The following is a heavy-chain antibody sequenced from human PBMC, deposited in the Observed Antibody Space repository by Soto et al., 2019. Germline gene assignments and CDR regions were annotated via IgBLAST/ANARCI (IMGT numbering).Heavy chain of an antibody. V-gene: IGHV1-18*01. Sequence: QGQLVQSGPEVKKPGASVKVSCKASGYTFSRYGISWVRQAPGQGLEWMGWVSGYNGDTKYAQKVQGRVTMTIDTSTYTAYMELRSLTSDDTAKYYCAKNGQPTYYYYGMDVCGQGTTVTVSS. CDR3: AKNGQPTYYYYGMDV. J-gene: IGHJ6*02. D-gene: IGHD2-8*01. CDR2: VSGYNGDT. CDR1: GYTFSRYG.